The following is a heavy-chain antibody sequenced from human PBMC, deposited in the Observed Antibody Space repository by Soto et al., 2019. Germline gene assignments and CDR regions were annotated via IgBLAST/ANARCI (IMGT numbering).Heavy chain of an antibody. CDR1: GGSISSGGSS. CDR2: IYPSGCA. J-gene: IGHJ5*02. V-gene: IGHV4-30-2*01. Sequence: SETQSLTSAVSGGSISSGGSSWSWVRQAPGKGLEWFGYIYPSGCAYYNTSLKSRVTLSVDTSKNQFSLELRSVTAADTAVYYCDGLNRDAYNFDWFDPWGKGTLVTVSS. CDR3: DGLNRDAYNFDWFDP. D-gene: IGHD1-1*01.